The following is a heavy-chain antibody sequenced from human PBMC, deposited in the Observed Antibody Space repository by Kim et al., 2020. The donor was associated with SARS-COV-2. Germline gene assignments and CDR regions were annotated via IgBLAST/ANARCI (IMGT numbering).Heavy chain of an antibody. CDR3: ARYYYGSGSYQLGPIDY. Sequence: SETLSLTCAVYGGSFSGYYWSWIRQPPGKGLEWIGEINHSGSTNYNPSLKSRVTISVDTSKNQFSLKLSSVTAADTAVYYCARYYYGSGSYQLGPIDYWGQGTLVTVSS. V-gene: IGHV4-34*01. J-gene: IGHJ4*02. D-gene: IGHD3-10*01. CDR2: INHSGST. CDR1: GGSFSGYY.